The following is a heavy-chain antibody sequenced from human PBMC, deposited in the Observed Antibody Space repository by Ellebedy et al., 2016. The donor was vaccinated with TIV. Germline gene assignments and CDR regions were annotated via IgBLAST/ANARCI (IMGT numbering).Heavy chain of an antibody. CDR3: AGLWGTVVRTFDY. J-gene: IGHJ4*02. D-gene: IGHD4-23*01. V-gene: IGHV5-51*01. Sequence: PGGSLRLSCKGSGYSLTSYWISWVRQMRGKGLEWMGIIYPGDSDTRYSPSFQGQVTISADKSISTAYLQWSSLKASDTAMDYCAGLWGTVVRTFDYWGQGTLVTVSS. CDR2: IYPGDSDT. CDR1: GYSLTSYW.